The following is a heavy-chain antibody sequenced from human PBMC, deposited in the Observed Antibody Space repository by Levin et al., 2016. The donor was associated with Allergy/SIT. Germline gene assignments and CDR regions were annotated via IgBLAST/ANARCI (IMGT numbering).Heavy chain of an antibody. CDR3: ARPSTTEDLNPFDY. D-gene: IGHD2/OR15-2a*01. V-gene: IGHV5-10-1*01. Sequence: KVSCKGSGYSFTSYWISWVRQMPGKGLEWMGRIDPSDSYTNYSPSFQGHVTISADKSISTAYLQWSSLKASDTAMYYCARPSTTEDLNPFDYWGQGTLVYRLL. J-gene: IGHJ4*02. CDR2: IDPSDSYT. CDR1: GYSFTSYW.